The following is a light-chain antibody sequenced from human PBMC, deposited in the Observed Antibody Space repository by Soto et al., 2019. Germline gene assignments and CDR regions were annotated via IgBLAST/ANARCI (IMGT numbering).Light chain of an antibody. Sequence: EIVLTQSPGTLSLSPGERATLSCRASQSVSSSFLAWYQQKPGQAPRLLIYGASSRATGIPDRFSGSGSGTDFTLAISRLEPEAFAVYYCQQYVRSPWTFGQGTKLEIK. J-gene: IGKJ1*01. CDR2: GAS. V-gene: IGKV3-20*01. CDR3: QQYVRSPWT. CDR1: QSVSSSF.